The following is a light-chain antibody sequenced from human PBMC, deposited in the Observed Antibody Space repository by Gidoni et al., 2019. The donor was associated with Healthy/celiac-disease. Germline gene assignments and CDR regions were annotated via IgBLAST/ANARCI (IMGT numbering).Light chain of an antibody. CDR3: QQYKNWPLT. CDR2: GAS. Sequence: EIVMTQSPATLSVSPGERATLSCRASQRVSYNLAWYQQKPGQAPRLLIYGASTRATGIPARFSGSGSGTEFTLTISSLQSEDFAVYYCQQYKNWPLTFGGGTKVEIK. J-gene: IGKJ4*01. V-gene: IGKV3-15*01. CDR1: QRVSYN.